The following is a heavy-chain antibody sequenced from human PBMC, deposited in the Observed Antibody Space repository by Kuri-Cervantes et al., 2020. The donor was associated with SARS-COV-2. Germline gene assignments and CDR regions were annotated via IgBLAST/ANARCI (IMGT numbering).Heavy chain of an antibody. J-gene: IGHJ4*02. D-gene: IGHD5-24*01. V-gene: IGHV1-69*13. CDR2: ILPILDAA. CDR3: AREWTDPIEMTTPTHFDY. CDR1: GGTFSNHA. Sequence: SVKVSCKSSGGTFSNHAISWVRQAPGQGLEWMGGILPILDAANYAQKFQGRVTITADESTSTAYMELSSLRSEDTAVYYCAREWTDPIEMTTPTHFDYWGQGNLVNVSS.